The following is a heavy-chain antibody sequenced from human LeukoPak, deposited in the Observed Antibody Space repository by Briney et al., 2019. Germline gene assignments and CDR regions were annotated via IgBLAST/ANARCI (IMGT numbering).Heavy chain of an antibody. Sequence: SETLSLTCTVCGGSISSYYWTWIRQPPGKGLEWIGYIYNSRNTNYNPSLKSRVTISVGTSENQFSLKLNSVTAADTAVYYCARRNILTEGEAFDIWSQGTMVTVSS. D-gene: IGHD3-9*01. CDR1: GGSISSYY. J-gene: IGHJ3*02. CDR2: IYNSRNT. CDR3: ARRNILTEGEAFDI. V-gene: IGHV4-59*08.